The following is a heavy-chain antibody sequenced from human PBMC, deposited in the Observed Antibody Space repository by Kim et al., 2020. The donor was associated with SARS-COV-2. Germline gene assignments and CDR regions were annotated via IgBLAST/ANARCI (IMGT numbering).Heavy chain of an antibody. Sequence: SETLSLTCAVYGGSFSGYYWSWIRQPPGKGLEWIGEINHSGSTNYNPSLKSRVTISVDTSKNQFSLKLSSVTAADTAVHYCARAGRQWLVRPILYYFDY. D-gene: IGHD6-19*01. V-gene: IGHV4-34*01. CDR3: ARAGRQWLVRPILYYFDY. CDR1: GGSFSGYY. J-gene: IGHJ4*01. CDR2: INHSGST.